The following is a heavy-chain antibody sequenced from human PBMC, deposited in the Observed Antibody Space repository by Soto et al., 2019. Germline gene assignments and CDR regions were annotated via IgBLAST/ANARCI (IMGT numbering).Heavy chain of an antibody. J-gene: IGHJ6*03. CDR2: ISSSSSVI. CDR3: ARDLSWGSNWYYYMDV. Sequence: EVQLVASGGGLVQPGGSLRLSCATSGFILSDCAMNWVRQAPGKGLEWVSYISSSSSVIDYADSVKGRFTVSRDNARNSLYLQMISLRAEDTAVYYCARDLSWGSNWYYYMDVWGKGTTVTVSS. CDR1: GFILSDCA. V-gene: IGHV3-48*01. D-gene: IGHD7-27*01.